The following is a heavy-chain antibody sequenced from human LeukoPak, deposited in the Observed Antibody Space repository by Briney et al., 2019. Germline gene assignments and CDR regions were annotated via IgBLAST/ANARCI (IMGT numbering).Heavy chain of an antibody. CDR1: GGTFSSYA. Sequence: SVKVSCKASGGTFSSYAISWVRQAPGQGLEWMGGITPMFGTANYAQKFQGRVTITADESTSTAYMELSSLRSEDTAVYYCAREWGHDSSGYFFGYRGQGTLVTVSS. CDR3: AREWGHDSSGYFFGY. CDR2: ITPMFGTA. V-gene: IGHV1-69*13. J-gene: IGHJ4*02. D-gene: IGHD3-22*01.